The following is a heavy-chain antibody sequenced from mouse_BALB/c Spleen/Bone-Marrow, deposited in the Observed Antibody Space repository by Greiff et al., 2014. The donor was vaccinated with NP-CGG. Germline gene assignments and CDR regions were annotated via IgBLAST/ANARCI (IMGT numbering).Heavy chain of an antibody. V-gene: IGHV1-7*01. CDR2: IYPSTGYT. CDR3: ARDDYAY. CDR1: GYTFTSYW. D-gene: IGHD2-4*01. Sequence: QVQLKVSGAELAKPGASVKMSCKASGYTFTSYWMHWVKQRPGQGLEWIGYIYPSTGYTEHNQKFKDKAIMTADKSSSTAYMQLSSLTSEDSAVYYCARDDYAYWGQGTLVTVSA. J-gene: IGHJ3*01.